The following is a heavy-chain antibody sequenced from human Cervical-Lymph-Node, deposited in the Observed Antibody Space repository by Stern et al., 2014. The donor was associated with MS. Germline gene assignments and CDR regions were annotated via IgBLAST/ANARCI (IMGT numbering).Heavy chain of an antibody. Sequence: VHLVESGGGLVQPGGSLRLSCAASGFTFSNYWMNWVRQAPGKGLEWVAYIKEDGSEKYYVDSVKGRFAISRDNGKNSLYLQMNSLRAEDTAVYYCVSLESGVEYGDSLVYWGQGTLVTVSS. CDR3: VSLESGVEYGDSLVY. V-gene: IGHV3-7*01. CDR1: GFTFSNYW. D-gene: IGHD4-17*01. CDR2: IKEDGSEK. J-gene: IGHJ4*02.